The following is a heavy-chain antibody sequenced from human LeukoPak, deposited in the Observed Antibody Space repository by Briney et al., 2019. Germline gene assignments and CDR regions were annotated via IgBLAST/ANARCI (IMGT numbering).Heavy chain of an antibody. V-gene: IGHV3-30*02. CDR2: IRYDGSNK. J-gene: IGHJ3*02. D-gene: IGHD2-2*01. CDR3: AKASGDIVVVPAASGAFDI. CDR1: GFTFSSYG. Sequence: PGGSLSLSCASSGFTFSSYGMHRVRQAPGKGLEGVAFIRYDGSNKYYPDPVKGRFTISRDNYKHTLYLQIHSLRAEDTAVYYCAKASGDIVVVPAASGAFDIWGQGTMVTVSS.